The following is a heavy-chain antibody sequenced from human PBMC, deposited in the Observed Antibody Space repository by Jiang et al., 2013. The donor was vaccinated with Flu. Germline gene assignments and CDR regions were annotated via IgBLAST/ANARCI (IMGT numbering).Heavy chain of an antibody. Sequence: KPTQTLTLTCTFSGFSLSTSGVGVGWIRQPPGKALEWLALIYWNDDKRYSPSLKSRLTITKDTSKNQVVLTMTNMDPVDTATYYCAHRQRYSYGDAFDIWGQGTMVTVSS. V-gene: IGHV2-5*01. CDR3: AHRQRYSYGDAFDI. CDR2: IYWNDDK. D-gene: IGHD5-18*01. J-gene: IGHJ3*02. CDR1: GFSLSTSGVG.